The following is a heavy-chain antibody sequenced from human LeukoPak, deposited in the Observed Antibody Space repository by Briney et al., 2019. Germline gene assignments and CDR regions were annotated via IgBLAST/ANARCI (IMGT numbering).Heavy chain of an antibody. CDR1: GGSISSGSYY. J-gene: IGHJ4*02. V-gene: IGHV4-39*07. Sequence: SETLSLTCTVSGGSISSGSYYWSWIRQPPGKGLEWIGEINHSGSTNYNPSLKSRVTISVDTSKNQFSLKLSSVTAADTAVYYCARDQTYSGSGIYTYFDYWGQGILVTVSS. CDR3: ARDQTYSGSGIYTYFDY. D-gene: IGHD3-10*01. CDR2: INHSGST.